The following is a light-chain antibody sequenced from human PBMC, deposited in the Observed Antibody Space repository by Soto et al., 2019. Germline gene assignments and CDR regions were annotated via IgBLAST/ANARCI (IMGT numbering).Light chain of an antibody. Sequence: EVVMTQSPATLSVSPGERVTLSCRASQRISNNVAWYQQRPGQTPRLLIYGASTRASGVPARFRGSGFGADFTLTISGLQSEDVAIYYCQQFNYWPPWTFGQGTKVDI. V-gene: IGKV3-15*01. CDR3: QQFNYWPPWT. CDR1: QRISNN. CDR2: GAS. J-gene: IGKJ1*01.